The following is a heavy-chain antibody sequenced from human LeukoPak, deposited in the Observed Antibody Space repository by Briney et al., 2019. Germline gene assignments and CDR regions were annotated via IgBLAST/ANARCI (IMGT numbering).Heavy chain of an antibody. D-gene: IGHD2-21*02. CDR2: IYPGDSDT. Sequence: GESLKISCKGSGYNFANYWIAWARQRPGKGLEWMGIIYPGDSDTRYSPSFQGQVTTSADKSISTAYLQWSSLKASDTAMYYCARRPLGGTADYWGQGTLVTVSS. V-gene: IGHV5-51*01. CDR1: GYNFANYW. CDR3: ARRPLGGTADY. J-gene: IGHJ4*02.